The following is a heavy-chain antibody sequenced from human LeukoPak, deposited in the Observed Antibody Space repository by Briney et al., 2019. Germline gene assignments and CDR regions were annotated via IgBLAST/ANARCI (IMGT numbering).Heavy chain of an antibody. J-gene: IGHJ4*02. CDR2: INPNSGGT. D-gene: IGHD3-9*01. Sequence: ASVKVSCKASGYTFTGYYMHWVRQAPGQGLEWMGWINPNSGGTNYAQKFQGRVTMTTDTSISTAYMELSRLRSDDTAVYYCASGTYYDILTGYYTGLDYWGQGTLVTVSS. CDR3: ASGTYYDILTGYYTGLDY. CDR1: GYTFTGYY. V-gene: IGHV1-2*02.